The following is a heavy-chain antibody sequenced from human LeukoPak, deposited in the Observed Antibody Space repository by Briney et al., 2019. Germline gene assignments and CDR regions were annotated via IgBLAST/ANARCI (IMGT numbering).Heavy chain of an antibody. V-gene: IGHV4-34*01. D-gene: IGHD6-6*01. CDR1: GGSFSGYY. CDR3: ARHSSAARPNFDY. Sequence: SETLSLTCAVYGGSFSGYYWSWIRQPPRKGLDWIGEINHSVSTNYNPSLKSRVTISVVTSKNHFSLKLSSVTAADTAVYYCARHSSAARPNFDYWGQGTLVTVSS. J-gene: IGHJ4*02. CDR2: INHSVST.